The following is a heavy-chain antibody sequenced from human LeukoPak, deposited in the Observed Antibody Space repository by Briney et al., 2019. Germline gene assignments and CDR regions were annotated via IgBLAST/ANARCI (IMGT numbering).Heavy chain of an antibody. J-gene: IGHJ6*02. CDR3: ARINYYSYGMDV. V-gene: IGHV4-39*01. CDR1: GGSISSSSYC. CDR2: SYYSGST. Sequence: SETLSLTCTVSGGSISSSSYCWGWVRQPPGKGLEWIGSSYYSGSTYYNPSLKSRVTISVDTSKNQFSLKLSSVTAADTAVYYCARINYYSYGMDVWGQGTTVTVSS.